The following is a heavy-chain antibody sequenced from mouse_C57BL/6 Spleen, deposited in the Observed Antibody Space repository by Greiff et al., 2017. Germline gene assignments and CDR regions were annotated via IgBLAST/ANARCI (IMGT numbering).Heavy chain of an antibody. J-gene: IGHJ4*01. D-gene: IGHD1-1*01. CDR2: IRLKSDNYAT. V-gene: IGHV6-3*01. CDR1: GFTFSNYW. CDR3: TGRTTVVATDYYAMDY. Sequence: EVQVVESGGGLVQPGGSMKLFCVASGFTFSNYWMNWVRQSPEKGLEWVAQIRLKSDNYATHYAESVKGRFTISRDDSKSSVYLQMNNLRAEDTGIYYCTGRTTVVATDYYAMDYWGQGTSVTVSS.